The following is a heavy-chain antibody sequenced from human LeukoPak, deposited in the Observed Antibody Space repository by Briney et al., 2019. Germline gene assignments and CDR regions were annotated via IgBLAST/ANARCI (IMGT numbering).Heavy chain of an antibody. CDR1: GGSISSGSYY. CDR2: IYTSGST. V-gene: IGHV4-61*02. CDR3: ARGSPTYLEWLSTFDY. D-gene: IGHD3-3*01. Sequence: PSQTLSLTCTVSGGSISSGSYYWSWIRQSAGKGLEWIGRIYTSGSTNYNPSLKSRVTISVDTSKNQFSLKLSSVTAADTAVYYCARGSPTYLEWLSTFDYWGQGTLVTVSS. J-gene: IGHJ4*02.